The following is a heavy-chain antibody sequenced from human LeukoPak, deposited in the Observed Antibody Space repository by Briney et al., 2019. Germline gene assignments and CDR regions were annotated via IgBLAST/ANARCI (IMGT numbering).Heavy chain of an antibody. D-gene: IGHD1-1*01. CDR3: ARSTGTDAFDI. CDR2: INPNSGGT. CDR1: GYTFTGYY. V-gene: IGHV1-2*02. Sequence: GASVKVSCKASGYTFTGYYIHWVRQAPGQGLEWMGWINPNSGGTNYAQRFQGRVTMTRDTSIRAAYMELSRLRSDDTAVYYCARSTGTDAFDIWGQGTLVTVSS. J-gene: IGHJ3*02.